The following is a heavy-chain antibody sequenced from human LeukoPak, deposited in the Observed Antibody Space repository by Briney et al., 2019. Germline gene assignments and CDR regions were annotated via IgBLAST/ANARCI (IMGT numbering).Heavy chain of an antibody. D-gene: IGHD6-13*01. J-gene: IGHJ4*02. CDR1: GFTFSSYS. CDR3: ARGSSSSWYVHYFDY. CDR2: ISTSSSTI. Sequence: GGSLRLSCAASGFTFSSYSMNWVRQAPGKGLEWDSYISTSSSTIYYADSVKGRFTISRDNAKNSLYLQMNSLRAEDTAVYYCARGSSSSWYVHYFDYCGQGTLVTVSS. V-gene: IGHV3-48*01.